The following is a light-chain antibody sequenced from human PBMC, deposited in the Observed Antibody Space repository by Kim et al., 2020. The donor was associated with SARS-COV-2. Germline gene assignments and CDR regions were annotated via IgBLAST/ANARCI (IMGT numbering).Light chain of an antibody. CDR2: LNSDGSH. Sequence: QLVVTQSPSASASLGASVKLTCTLSSGHSTYAIAWHQQQPDKGPRYLMKLNSDGSHTKGDGIPDRFSGSSSGAERYLSISSLQSEDEADYYCQTWDTGIRVFGGGTKVTVL. CDR1: SGHSTYA. CDR3: QTWDTGIRV. J-gene: IGLJ3*02. V-gene: IGLV4-69*01.